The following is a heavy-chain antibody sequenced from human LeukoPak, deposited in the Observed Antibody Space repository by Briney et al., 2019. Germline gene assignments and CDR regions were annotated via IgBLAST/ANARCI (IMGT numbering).Heavy chain of an antibody. D-gene: IGHD1-26*01. V-gene: IGHV3-30*18. CDR2: ISYDGSNK. CDR3: AKSVSGNYAGYFDY. Sequence: GGSLRLSCAASGFTFSSYGMHWVRQAPGKGLEWVAVISYDGSNKYYADSVKGRFTISRDNSKNTLYLQMNSLRAEDTAVYYCAKSVSGNYAGYFDYWGQGTLVTVSS. J-gene: IGHJ4*02. CDR1: GFTFSSYG.